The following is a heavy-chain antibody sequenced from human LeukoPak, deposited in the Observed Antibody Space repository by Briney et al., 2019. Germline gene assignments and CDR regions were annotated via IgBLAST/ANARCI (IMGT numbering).Heavy chain of an antibody. J-gene: IGHJ3*02. CDR3: AREAGMTTVTSGAFDI. V-gene: IGHV3-21*01. CDR1: GFTFSGYG. CDR2: ISSSSDYI. D-gene: IGHD4-17*01. Sequence: GGSLRLSCAASGFTFSGYGMNWVRQAPGKGLEWVSSISSSSDYIYYADSVKGRFTISRDNAKNSLYLQMNSLRAEDTAVYYCAREAGMTTVTSGAFDIWGQGTMVTVSS.